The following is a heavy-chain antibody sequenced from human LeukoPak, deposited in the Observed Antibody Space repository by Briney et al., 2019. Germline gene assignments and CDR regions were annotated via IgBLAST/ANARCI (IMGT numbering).Heavy chain of an antibody. D-gene: IGHD2-2*01. J-gene: IGHJ4*02. Sequence: PGGSLRLSCVASGFIFSDYAMSWVRQAPGKGLEWVSGIRGSGGRTYHADSVKGRFTISRDNSKNTLYLQMSSLRAKDTAVYYCAKDASAGSVSPFDYWGQGTLVTVSS. CDR2: IRGSGGRT. CDR3: AKDASAGSVSPFDY. CDR1: GFIFSDYA. V-gene: IGHV3-23*01.